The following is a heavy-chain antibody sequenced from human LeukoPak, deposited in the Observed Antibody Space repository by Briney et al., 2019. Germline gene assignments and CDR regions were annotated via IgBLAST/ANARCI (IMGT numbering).Heavy chain of an antibody. V-gene: IGHV4-59*01. Sequence: SETLSLTCTVSGGSISSYYWSWIRQPPGKGLEWIGYIYYSGSTNNNPSLKSRVTISVDTSKNQFSLKLSSVTAADTAVYYCARAGIAVRTYYYYGMDVWGQGTTVIASS. CDR1: GGSISSYY. CDR2: IYYSGST. CDR3: ARAGIAVRTYYYYGMDV. J-gene: IGHJ6*02. D-gene: IGHD6-19*01.